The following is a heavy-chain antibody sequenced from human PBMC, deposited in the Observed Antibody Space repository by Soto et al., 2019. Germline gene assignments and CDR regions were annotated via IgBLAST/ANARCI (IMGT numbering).Heavy chain of an antibody. CDR3: ARVVLTITRGAFDA. D-gene: IGHD3-9*01. Sequence: QVQLQESGPGLVKPSGTLSLTCAVSGGSISSSHWWTWVRQSPGKGLEYIGEISHSGTSNSNPSLKRRGTVSVDKSKNHFSLARTSVTAADTAGYYCARVVLTITRGAFDAWGQGTLVIVSS. J-gene: IGHJ3*01. CDR1: GGSISSSHW. CDR2: ISHSGTS. V-gene: IGHV4-4*02.